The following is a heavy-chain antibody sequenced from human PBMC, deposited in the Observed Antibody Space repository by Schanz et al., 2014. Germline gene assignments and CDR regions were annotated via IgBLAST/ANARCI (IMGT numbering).Heavy chain of an antibody. CDR1: GFTFSSYG. CDR2: ISSSGST. CDR3: AKCIGWYGRCAFDI. J-gene: IGHJ3*02. D-gene: IGHD6-19*01. Sequence: EVQLVESGGGVVQPGGSLRLSCAASGFTFSSYGMSWVCQAPGKGLEWVSGISSSGSTYYADSVKGRFTISRDNSKNTLYLQMNSLIAEDTAVYYCAKCIGWYGRCAFDIWGQGTMVTVSS. V-gene: IGHV3-23*04.